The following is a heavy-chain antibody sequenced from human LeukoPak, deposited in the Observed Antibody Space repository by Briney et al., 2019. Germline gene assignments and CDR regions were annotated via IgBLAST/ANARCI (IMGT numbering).Heavy chain of an antibody. Sequence: ASVKVSCKASGYTFTSYDINWVRQATGQGLEWMGWMNPNSGNTGYAQKFQGRVTMTRNTSISTAYMELSSLRSEDTAVYYCASSTLWFGELSYLGMDVWGQGTTVTVSS. CDR1: GYTFTSYD. D-gene: IGHD3-10*01. CDR3: ASSTLWFGELSYLGMDV. V-gene: IGHV1-8*01. J-gene: IGHJ6*02. CDR2: MNPNSGNT.